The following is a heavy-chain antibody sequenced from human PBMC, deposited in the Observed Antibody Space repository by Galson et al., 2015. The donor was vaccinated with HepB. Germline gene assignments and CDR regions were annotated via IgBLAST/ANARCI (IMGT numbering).Heavy chain of an antibody. D-gene: IGHD6-19*01. CDR1: GFTFSSYS. J-gene: IGHJ4*02. CDR2: ISSSSSYI. V-gene: IGHV3-21*01. Sequence: LRLSCAASGFTFSSYSINWVRQAPGKGLEWVSSISSSSSYIYYADSVKGRFTISRDNAKNSLYLQMNSLRAEDTAVYYCAGLGHSSGWYDPLRGYWDQGTLVTVSS. CDR3: AGLGHSSGWYDPLRGY.